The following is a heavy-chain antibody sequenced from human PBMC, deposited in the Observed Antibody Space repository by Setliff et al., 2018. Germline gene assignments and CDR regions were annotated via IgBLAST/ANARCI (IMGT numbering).Heavy chain of an antibody. CDR3: ARGYYYGSESYFFTTGPLGYFDY. CDR2: IYHSGST. D-gene: IGHD3-10*01. Sequence: PSETLSLTCTVSGYSISSGYYWGWIRQSPGKGLEWIGSIYHSGSTYYNPSLKSRVTISVDTSKNQFSLKLSSVTAADTAVYYCARGYYYGSESYFFTTGPLGYFDYWGQGTLVTVSS. CDR1: GYSISSGYY. J-gene: IGHJ4*02. V-gene: IGHV4-38-2*02.